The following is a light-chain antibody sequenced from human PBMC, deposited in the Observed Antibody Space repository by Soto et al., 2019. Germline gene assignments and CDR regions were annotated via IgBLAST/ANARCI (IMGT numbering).Light chain of an antibody. V-gene: IGLV1-36*01. CDR1: SSNIGNNA. Sequence: QLVLTQPPSLSEAPRQRVTISCSGSSSNIGNNAVNWYQQLPGKAPKLLIYYDDLLPSGVSDRFSGSKSGTSASLAISGLQSEDEGDNYCAAWDDSLNGPVFGGGTKLTVL. CDR3: AAWDDSLNGPV. CDR2: YDD. J-gene: IGLJ3*02.